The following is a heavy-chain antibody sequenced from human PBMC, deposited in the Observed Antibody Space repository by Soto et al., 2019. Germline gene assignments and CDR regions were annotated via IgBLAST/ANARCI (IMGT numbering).Heavy chain of an antibody. Sequence: SETLSLTCTVSGGSIGSGGYYWSWIRQHPGKGLEWIGYIYYSGSTYYNPSLKSRVTISVDKSKNQFSLKLSSVTAAATAVYYCARGPRYGDYTYYYYGMDVWGQGTTVTVSS. CDR1: GGSIGSGGYY. CDR3: ARGPRYGDYTYYYYGMDV. CDR2: IYYSGST. J-gene: IGHJ6*02. V-gene: IGHV4-31*03. D-gene: IGHD4-17*01.